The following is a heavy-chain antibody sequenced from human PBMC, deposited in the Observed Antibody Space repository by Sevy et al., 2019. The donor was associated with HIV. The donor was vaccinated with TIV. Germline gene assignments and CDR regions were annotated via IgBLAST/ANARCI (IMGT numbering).Heavy chain of an antibody. J-gene: IGHJ3*02. CDR2: INEDRSEK. CDR1: GFTFSNYW. D-gene: IGHD6-19*01. V-gene: IGHV3-7*01. CDR3: ASSVNSGWSGAFDI. Sequence: GGSLRLSCAVSGFTFSNYWMSWVRQAPGKGLEWVANINEDRSEKYYVGSVKRRFTISRDNARNSLYLEMNNLRTEDTAVYYCASSVNSGWSGAFDIWGQGTMVTVS.